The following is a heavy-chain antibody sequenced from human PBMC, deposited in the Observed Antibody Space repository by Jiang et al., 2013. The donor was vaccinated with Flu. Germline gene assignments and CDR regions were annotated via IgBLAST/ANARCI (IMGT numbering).Heavy chain of an antibody. D-gene: IGHD3-22*01. CDR1: GFTFSSYA. J-gene: IGHJ4*02. CDR3: AKFRGNYHYDSNSYLFFDY. V-gene: IGHV3-23*01. CDR2: IGGSGGSTT. Sequence: QLLESGGGLVQPGGSLRLSCAASGFTFSSYALSWVRQSPGKGLEWVSGIGGSGGSTTYYADSVKGRFTISRDNSKNTLYLQMNSLRGEDTAMYYCAKFRGNYHYDSNSYLFFDYWGQGTLVTVSS.